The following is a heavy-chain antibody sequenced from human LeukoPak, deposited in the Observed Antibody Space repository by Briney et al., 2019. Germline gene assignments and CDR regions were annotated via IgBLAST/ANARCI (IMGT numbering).Heavy chain of an antibody. V-gene: IGHV3-66*01. CDR1: GFTFSSYA. CDR2: IYSGGST. D-gene: IGHD1-1*01. J-gene: IGHJ4*02. Sequence: GGSLRLSCAASGFTFSSYAMSWVRQAPGKGLEWVSVIYSGGSTYYADSVKGRFTISRDNAKNSLYLQMNSLRAEDTAVYYCARVSRHNFGSFDYWGQGTLVTVSS. CDR3: ARVSRHNFGSFDY.